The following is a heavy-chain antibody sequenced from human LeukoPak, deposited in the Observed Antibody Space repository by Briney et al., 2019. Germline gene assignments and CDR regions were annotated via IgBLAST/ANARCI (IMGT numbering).Heavy chain of an antibody. V-gene: IGHV3-30*04. J-gene: IGHJ4*02. CDR1: GFTFSSYA. CDR3: ARAPRYSSGWYFDY. Sequence: GGSLRLSCAASGFTFSSYAMHWVRQAPGKELEWVAVISYDGSNKYYADSVKGRFTISRDNSKNTLYLQMNSLRAEDTAVYYCARAPRYSSGWYFDYWGQGTLVTVSS. CDR2: ISYDGSNK. D-gene: IGHD6-19*01.